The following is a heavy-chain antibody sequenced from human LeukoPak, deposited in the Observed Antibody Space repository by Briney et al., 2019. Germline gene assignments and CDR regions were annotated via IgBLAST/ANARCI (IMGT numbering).Heavy chain of an antibody. Sequence: GGSLRLSCAASGFTFTGYSMTWVRQAPGKGLEWVSSISSSSTYIYYADSVKGRFTISRDNAKNSVYLQLDSLKASDTAMYYCARVGGESSGYYPRIRAFDYWGQGTLVTVSS. V-gene: IGHV3-21*04. CDR3: ARVGGESSGYYPRIRAFDY. J-gene: IGHJ4*02. CDR2: ISSSSTYI. CDR1: GFTFTGYS. D-gene: IGHD3-22*01.